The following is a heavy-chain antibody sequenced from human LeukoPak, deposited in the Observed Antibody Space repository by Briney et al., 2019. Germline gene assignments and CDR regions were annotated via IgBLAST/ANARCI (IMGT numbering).Heavy chain of an antibody. CDR1: GYTFTSYG. J-gene: IGHJ4*02. CDR2: IIPIFGTA. CDR3: ARVSSGYDLLH. V-gene: IGHV1-69*13. Sequence: ASVKVSCKASGYTFTSYGISWVRQAPGQGLEWMGGIIPIFGTANYAQKFQGRVTITADESTSTAYMELSSLRSEDTAVYYCARVSSGYDLLHWGQGTLVTVSS. D-gene: IGHD5-12*01.